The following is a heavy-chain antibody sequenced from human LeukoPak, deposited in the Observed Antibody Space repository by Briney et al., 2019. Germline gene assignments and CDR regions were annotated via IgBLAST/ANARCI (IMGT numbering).Heavy chain of an antibody. J-gene: IGHJ4*02. CDR2: INHSGST. V-gene: IGHV4-34*01. Sequence: PSETLSLTCTVSGGSISSYYWSWIRQPPGKGLEWIGEINHSGSTNYNPSLKSRVTISVDTSKNQFSLKVTSLTAADTAVYYCARGLNILDYWGQGTLVTVSS. CDR1: GGSISSYY. CDR3: ARGLNILDY.